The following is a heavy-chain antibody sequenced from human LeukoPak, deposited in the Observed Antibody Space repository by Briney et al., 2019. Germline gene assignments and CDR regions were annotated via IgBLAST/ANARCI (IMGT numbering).Heavy chain of an antibody. CDR3: ARGGYYGSGNDFRFDP. J-gene: IGHJ5*02. CDR1: GGSISSYY. Sequence: SETLSLTCTVSGGSISSYYWSWIRQPPGKGLEWIGFIYYSGSTNYKPSLKSRVTISVDTSKNQFSLKLSSVTAADTAVYYCARGGYYGSGNDFRFDPWGQGTLVTVSS. V-gene: IGHV4-59*01. CDR2: IYYSGST. D-gene: IGHD3-10*01.